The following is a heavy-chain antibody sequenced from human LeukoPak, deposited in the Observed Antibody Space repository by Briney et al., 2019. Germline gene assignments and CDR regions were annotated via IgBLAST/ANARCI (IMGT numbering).Heavy chain of an antibody. CDR3: AKGKPNSSGWYVFDY. D-gene: IGHD6-19*01. V-gene: IGHV3-30-3*01. J-gene: IGHJ4*02. Sequence: GGSLRLSCAASGFSFSSYAMHWVRQAPGKGLEWVAFMSYDGTNKYYADSVKGRFTISRDNSKNTLYLQMNSLRAEDTAVYYCAKGKPNSSGWYVFDYWGQGTLVTVSS. CDR1: GFSFSSYA. CDR2: MSYDGTNK.